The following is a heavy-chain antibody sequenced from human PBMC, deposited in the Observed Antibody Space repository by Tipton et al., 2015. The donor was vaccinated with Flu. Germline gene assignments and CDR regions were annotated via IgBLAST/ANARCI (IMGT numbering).Heavy chain of an antibody. CDR2: INQGGSEK. CDR3: ATLTGDDY. V-gene: IGHV3-7*01. CDR1: GFTFSTSW. D-gene: IGHD7-27*01. Sequence: SLRLSCAASGFTFSTSWMSWVRQAPGKGLEWVANINQGGSEKYYVDSVKGRFTISRDDAKNSLHLHMNSLRAEDTAVYYCATLTGDDYWGQGILVTVSS. J-gene: IGHJ4*02.